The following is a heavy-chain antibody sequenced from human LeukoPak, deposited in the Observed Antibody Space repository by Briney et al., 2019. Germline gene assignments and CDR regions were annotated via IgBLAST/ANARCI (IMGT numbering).Heavy chain of an antibody. J-gene: IGHJ6*02. V-gene: IGHV3-30*18. CDR2: ISYDGSNK. D-gene: IGHD3-3*01. CDR3: AKDTPGSDYDFWSGYSMDV. Sequence: GGSLRLSCAASGFTFSSYGMHWVRQAPGKGLEWVAVISYDGSNKYYADSVKGRFTISRDNSKNTLYLQMNSLRAEDTAMYYCAKDTPGSDYDFWSGYSMDVWGQGTTVTVSS. CDR1: GFTFSSYG.